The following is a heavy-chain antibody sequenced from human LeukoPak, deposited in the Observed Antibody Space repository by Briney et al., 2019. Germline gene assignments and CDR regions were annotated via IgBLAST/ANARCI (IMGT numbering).Heavy chain of an antibody. CDR2: ISGSGGSR. CDR3: AKSTMTTVTTGYFDY. Sequence: PGGSLRLSCAASGFTFSSYAVSWVRQAPGKGLEWVSAISGSGGSRYYADSVKGRFTISRDNSKNTLYLQMNSLRAEDTAVYYCAKSTMTTVTTGYFDYWGQGTLVTVSS. D-gene: IGHD4-17*01. J-gene: IGHJ4*02. V-gene: IGHV3-23*01. CDR1: GFTFSSYA.